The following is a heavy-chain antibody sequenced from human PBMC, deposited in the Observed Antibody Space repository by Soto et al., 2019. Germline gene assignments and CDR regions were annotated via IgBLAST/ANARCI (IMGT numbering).Heavy chain of an antibody. D-gene: IGHD2-15*01. J-gene: IGHJ1*01. CDR2: ISGSGGST. CDR1: GFTFSSYA. CDR3: AKGKCSGGSCYSFQH. V-gene: IGHV3-23*01. Sequence: EVQLLESGGGLVQPGGSLRLSCAASGFTFSSYAMSWVRQAPGKGLEWVEGISGSGGSTYYADSVKGRFTISRDNSKNPLYLQMNSLRAEDTAVYYCAKGKCSGGSCYSFQHWGQGTLVTVSS.